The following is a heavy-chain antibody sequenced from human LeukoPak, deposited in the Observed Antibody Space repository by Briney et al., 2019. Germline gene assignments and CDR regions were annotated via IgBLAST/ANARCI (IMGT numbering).Heavy chain of an antibody. CDR3: ARGPEYGGTIDY. J-gene: IGHJ4*02. D-gene: IGHD4-23*01. Sequence: GASVKVSCKASGYTFTGYYIHWVRQAPGQGLEWMGWINPNSDATKYSQKFQGRVTMTRDTSISTTYMDLTRLTSDDTAVYYCARGPEYGGTIDYWGQGTLVTVSS. CDR1: GYTFTGYY. V-gene: IGHV1-2*02. CDR2: INPNSDAT.